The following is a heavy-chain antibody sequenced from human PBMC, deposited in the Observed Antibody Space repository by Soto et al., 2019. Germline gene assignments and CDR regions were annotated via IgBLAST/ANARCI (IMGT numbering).Heavy chain of an antibody. Sequence: EVQLVESGGGLVQPGGSLKLSCAASGFSFSDSVMYWVRQVSGKGLEWVGRITSTADTYATAYTASVKGRFTVSRDDSKNTAYLQMNSLKTEDTAVYYCTGSLSFAFDIWGQGTMVHVSS. CDR2: ITSTADTYAT. V-gene: IGHV3-73*01. CDR3: TGSLSFAFDI. J-gene: IGHJ3*02. CDR1: GFSFSDSV.